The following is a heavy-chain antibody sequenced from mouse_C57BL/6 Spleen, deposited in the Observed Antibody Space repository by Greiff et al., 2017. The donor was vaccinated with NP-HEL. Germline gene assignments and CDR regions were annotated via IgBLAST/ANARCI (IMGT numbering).Heavy chain of an antibody. J-gene: IGHJ3*01. CDR2: IDPSDSYT. CDR3: ARSCEGGFAY. Sequence: QVQLQQPGAELVKPGASVKLSCKASGYTFTSYWMQWVKQRPGQGLEWIGEIDPSDSYTNYNQKFKGKATLTVDTSSSTAYMQLSSLTSEDSAVYFCARSCEGGFAYWGQGTLVTVSA. CDR1: GYTFTSYW. V-gene: IGHV1-50*01.